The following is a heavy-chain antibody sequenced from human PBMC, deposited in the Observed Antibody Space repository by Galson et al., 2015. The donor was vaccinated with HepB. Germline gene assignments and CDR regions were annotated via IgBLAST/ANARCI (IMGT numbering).Heavy chain of an antibody. Sequence: SLRLSCAASGFTFSSYGMHWVRQASGKGLEWVAVIWYDGSNKYYADSVKGRFTISRDNSKNTLYLQMNSLRAEDTAVYYCARDPIVVVPAAHFDYWGQGTLVTVSS. CDR1: GFTFSSYG. CDR3: ARDPIVVVPAAHFDY. J-gene: IGHJ4*02. V-gene: IGHV3-33*01. D-gene: IGHD2-2*01. CDR2: IWYDGSNK.